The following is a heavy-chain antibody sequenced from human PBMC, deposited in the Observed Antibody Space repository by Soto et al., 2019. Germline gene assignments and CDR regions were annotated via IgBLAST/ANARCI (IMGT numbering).Heavy chain of an antibody. J-gene: IGHJ4*02. D-gene: IGHD1-26*01. V-gene: IGHV3-21*01. CDR3: AREDLEWELRMIDY. CDR2: ISSSSSYI. Sequence: GGSLRLSCAASGFTFSSYSMNWVRQAPGKGLEWVSSISSSSSYIYYADSVKGRFTISRDNAKNSLYLQMNSLRAEDTAVYYCAREDLEWELRMIDYWGQGTLVTVSS. CDR1: GFTFSSYS.